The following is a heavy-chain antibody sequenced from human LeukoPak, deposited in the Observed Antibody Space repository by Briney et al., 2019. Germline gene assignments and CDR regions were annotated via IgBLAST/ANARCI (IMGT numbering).Heavy chain of an antibody. D-gene: IGHD3-10*01. Sequence: GGSLRLSCAASGFTFSSYAMSWVRQAPGKGLEWVSAISGSGGSTYYADSVKGRFTISRDNSKNTLYLQMNSLRAEDTAVYYCAKYRGQSGSGSYSHVGLFFDYWGQGTLVTVSS. CDR3: AKYRGQSGSGSYSHVGLFFDY. CDR1: GFTFSSYA. CDR2: ISGSGGST. V-gene: IGHV3-23*01. J-gene: IGHJ4*02.